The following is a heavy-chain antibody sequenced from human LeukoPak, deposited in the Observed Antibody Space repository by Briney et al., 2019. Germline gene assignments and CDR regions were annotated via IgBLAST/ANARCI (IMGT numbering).Heavy chain of an antibody. CDR1: GGTFSSYA. CDR2: IIPIFGKA. V-gene: IGHV1-69*13. CDR3: ASFGGWLQSTIDY. D-gene: IGHD5-24*01. Sequence: SVKVSCKASGGTFSSYAISWVRQAPGQGLEWMGGIIPIFGKANYAQKFQGRVTITADESTSTAYMELSSLRSEDTAVYYCASFGGWLQSTIDYWGQGTLVTVSS. J-gene: IGHJ4*02.